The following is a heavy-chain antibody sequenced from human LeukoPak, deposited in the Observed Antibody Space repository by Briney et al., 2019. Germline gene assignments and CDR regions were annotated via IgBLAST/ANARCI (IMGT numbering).Heavy chain of an antibody. CDR1: GFTFSSYW. CDR2: INSDGSST. Sequence: PGGSLRLSCAASGFTFSSYWMHWVRQAPGKGLVWVSRINSDGSSTSYADSVKGRFTISRDNAKNTLYLQMNSLRAEDTAVYYCARVATMVRWGGLSLYYYYYYMDVWGKGTTVTISS. V-gene: IGHV3-74*01. D-gene: IGHD3-10*01. J-gene: IGHJ6*03. CDR3: ARVATMVRWGGLSLYYYYYYMDV.